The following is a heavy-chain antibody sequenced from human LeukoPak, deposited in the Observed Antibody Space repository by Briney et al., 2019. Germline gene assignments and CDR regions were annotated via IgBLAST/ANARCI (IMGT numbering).Heavy chain of an antibody. Sequence: SETLSLTCTVSGGSISNYYWSWIRQPPGKGLEWIGYIYYSGRTSYNPSLKSRVAISVDTSNNQFSLKLTSVTAADTAVYYCARGGGSGRGNWFDPWGQGSLVIVSS. J-gene: IGHJ5*02. CDR1: GGSISNYY. V-gene: IGHV4-59*08. CDR2: IYYSGRT. CDR3: ARGGGSGRGNWFDP. D-gene: IGHD3-10*01.